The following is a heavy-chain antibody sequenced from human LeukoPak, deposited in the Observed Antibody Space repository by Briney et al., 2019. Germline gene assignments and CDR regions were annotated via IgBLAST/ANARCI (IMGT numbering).Heavy chain of an antibody. D-gene: IGHD6-19*01. Sequence: GGSLRLSCAASGFTVSSNYMSWVRQAPGKGLEWVSGTSGSGGSTYYADSVKGRFTISRDNSKNTLYLQMNSLRANDTAVYYCANSLGTLAGPSDYWGQGTLVTVSS. CDR1: GFTVSSNY. J-gene: IGHJ4*02. CDR2: TSGSGGST. V-gene: IGHV3-23*01. CDR3: ANSLGTLAGPSDY.